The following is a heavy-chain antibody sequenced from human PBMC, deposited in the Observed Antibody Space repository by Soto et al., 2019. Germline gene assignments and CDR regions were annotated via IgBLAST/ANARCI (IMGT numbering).Heavy chain of an antibody. CDR1: GFTFSSYG. J-gene: IGHJ4*02. V-gene: IGHV3-33*01. Sequence: QVQLVESGGGVVQPGRSLRLSCAASGFTFSSYGMHWVRQAPGKGLEWVAVIWYDGSNKYYADSVKGRFTISRDNSKNTLYLQMNSLRAEDTAVYYCARDDYDSSYPPQYYFDYWGQGTLVTVSS. D-gene: IGHD3-22*01. CDR2: IWYDGSNK. CDR3: ARDDYDSSYPPQYYFDY.